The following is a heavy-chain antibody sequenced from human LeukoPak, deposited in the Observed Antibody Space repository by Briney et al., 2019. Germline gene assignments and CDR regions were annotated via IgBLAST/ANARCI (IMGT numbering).Heavy chain of an antibody. J-gene: IGHJ6*03. V-gene: IGHV7-4-1*04. D-gene: IGHD2-21*02. Sequence: ASVKVSCKASGYTFTYYGLNWVRQAPGQGLECLGGINTNTGNPMYAQGFTGRYVFSFDTSVSMAYLQITSLTAEDTAIYYCARSRRVVVPSSLNAADDYYYYMDVWGKGTTVTVSS. CDR3: ARSRRVVVPSSLNAADDYYYYMDV. CDR1: GYTFTYYG. CDR2: INTNTGNP.